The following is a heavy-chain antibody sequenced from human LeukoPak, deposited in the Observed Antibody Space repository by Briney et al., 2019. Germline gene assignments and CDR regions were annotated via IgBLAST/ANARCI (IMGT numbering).Heavy chain of an antibody. CDR3: ARERYDSSGYYDY. D-gene: IGHD3-22*01. V-gene: IGHV3-53*01. Sequence: GGSLRLSCAASGFTVSSNYMSWVRQAPGKGLERVSVIYSGGSTYYADSVKGRFTISRDNSKNTLYLQMNSLRAEDTAVYYCARERYDSSGYYDYWGQGTLVTVSS. CDR2: IYSGGST. CDR1: GFTVSSNY. J-gene: IGHJ4*02.